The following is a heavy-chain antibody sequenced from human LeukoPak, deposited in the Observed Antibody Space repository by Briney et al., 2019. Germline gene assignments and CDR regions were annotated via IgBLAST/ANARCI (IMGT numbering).Heavy chain of an antibody. J-gene: IGHJ4*02. V-gene: IGHV3-53*01. Sequence: ETLSLTCTVSGVSISSSYYYWGWIRQPPGKGLEWVSVIYSGGSTYYADSVKGRFTISRDNSKNTLYLQMNSLRAEDTAVYYCASGRDYYDSSGSVGGYFGYWGQGTLVTVSS. CDR1: GVSISSSYYY. D-gene: IGHD3-22*01. CDR3: ASGRDYYDSSGSVGGYFGY. CDR2: IYSGGST.